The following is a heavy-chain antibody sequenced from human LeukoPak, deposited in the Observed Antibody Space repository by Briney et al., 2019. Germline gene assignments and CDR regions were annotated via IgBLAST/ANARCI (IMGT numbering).Heavy chain of an antibody. V-gene: IGHV1-69*02. D-gene: IGHD3-22*01. Sequence: ASVKVSCKASGGTFSSYTISWVRQAPGQGLEWMGRIIPILGIANYAQKFQGRVTITADKSTSTAYMELSSLRPEDTAVYYCARAGSSGYYPDYWGQGTLVTVSS. CDR1: GGTFSSYT. CDR2: IIPILGIA. CDR3: ARAGSSGYYPDY. J-gene: IGHJ4*02.